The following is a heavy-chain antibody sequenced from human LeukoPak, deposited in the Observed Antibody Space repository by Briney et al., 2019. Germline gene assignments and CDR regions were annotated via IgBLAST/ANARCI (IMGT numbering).Heavy chain of an antibody. J-gene: IGHJ4*02. D-gene: IGHD6-13*01. CDR2: IYYSGST. V-gene: IGHV4-59*01. CDR3: ARDVAGFDY. CDR1: GGSISSYY. Sequence: SETPSLTCTVSGGSISSYYWSWIRQPPGKGLEWIGYIYYSGSTNYNPSLKSRVTISVDTSKNQFSLKLSSVTAADTAVYYCARDVAGFDYWGQGTLVTVSS.